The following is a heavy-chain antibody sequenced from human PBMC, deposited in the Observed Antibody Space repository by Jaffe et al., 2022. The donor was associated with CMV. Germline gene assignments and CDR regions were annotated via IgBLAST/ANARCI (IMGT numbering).Heavy chain of an antibody. CDR1: GFTFSDYY. CDR3: ARPQIAVAGHGGYYYYYYYMDV. J-gene: IGHJ6*03. D-gene: IGHD6-19*01. V-gene: IGHV3-11*06. Sequence: QVQLVESGGGLVKPGGSLRLSCAASGFTFSDYYMSWIRQAPGKGLEWVSYISSSSSYTNYADSVKGRFTISRDNAKNSLYLQMNSLRAEDTAVYYCARPQIAVAGHGGYYYYYYYMDVWGKGTTVTVSS. CDR2: ISSSSSYT.